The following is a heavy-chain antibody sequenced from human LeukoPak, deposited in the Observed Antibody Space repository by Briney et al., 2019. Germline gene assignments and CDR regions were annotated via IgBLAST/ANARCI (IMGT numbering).Heavy chain of an antibody. CDR1: GFTVSSNS. J-gene: IGHJ4*02. V-gene: IGHV3-53*01. CDR3: ARRGGAYSHPYDY. D-gene: IGHD4/OR15-4a*01. Sequence: GGPLRLSCTVSGFTVSSNSMSWVRHAPGKGLEWVSFIYSDNTHYSHSVKGRFTISRDNSKNTLYLQMNSLRAEDTAVYYCARRGGAYSHPYDYWGQGTLVAVSS. CDR2: IYSDNT.